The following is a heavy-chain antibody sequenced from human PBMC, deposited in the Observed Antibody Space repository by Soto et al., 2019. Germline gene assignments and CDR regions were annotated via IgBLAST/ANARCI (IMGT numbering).Heavy chain of an antibody. V-gene: IGHV6-1*01. D-gene: IGHD3-22*01. J-gene: IGHJ3*02. Sequence: PSQTLSLTCAISGDSVSSNSAAWNWIRQSPSRGLEWLGRTYYRSKWYNDYAVSVKGRITINPDTSKNQFSLQLNSVTPEDTAVYYCARDRAYYYDSSGYAWSAFDIWGQGTMVTVSS. CDR1: GDSVSSNSAA. CDR2: TYYRSKWYN. CDR3: ARDRAYYYDSSGYAWSAFDI.